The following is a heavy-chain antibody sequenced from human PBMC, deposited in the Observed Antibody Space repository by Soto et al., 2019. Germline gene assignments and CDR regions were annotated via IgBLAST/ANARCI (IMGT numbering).Heavy chain of an antibody. CDR2: IYYSGTT. J-gene: IGHJ4*02. V-gene: IGHV4-31*03. D-gene: IGHD4-17*01. Sequence: SETLSLTCTVSGGSISSGGYYWSWIRQHPGKGLEWIGYIYYSGTTHYNPVLKSRVTISVDRSKSQFSLRLSSVTAADTAVYYCARDDSGDYGIDYWGQGTLVTVSS. CDR1: GGSISSGGYY. CDR3: ARDDSGDYGIDY.